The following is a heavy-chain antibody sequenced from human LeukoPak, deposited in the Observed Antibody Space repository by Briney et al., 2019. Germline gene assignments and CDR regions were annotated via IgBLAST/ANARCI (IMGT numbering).Heavy chain of an antibody. V-gene: IGHV3-30-3*01. CDR1: GFTFSSYA. CDR2: ISYDGSNK. D-gene: IGHD2/OR15-2a*01. Sequence: GGSLRLSCAASGFTFSSYAMHWVRQAPGKGLEWVAVISYDGSNKYYADSVKGRFTISRDNSKNTLYLQMNSLRAEDTAVYYCARENSAEYFQHWGQGTLVTVSS. CDR3: ARENSAEYFQH. J-gene: IGHJ1*01.